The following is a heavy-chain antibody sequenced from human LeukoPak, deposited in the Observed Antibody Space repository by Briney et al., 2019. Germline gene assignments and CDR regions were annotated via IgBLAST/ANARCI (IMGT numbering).Heavy chain of an antibody. V-gene: IGHV3-21*01. J-gene: IGHJ4*02. CDR1: GFTFSRYS. D-gene: IGHD7-27*01. CDR2: INSRSSYI. CDR3: ARELGNHFDN. Sequence: PGGSLRLSCAASGFTFSRYSMNWVRQAPGKGLEWVSSINSRSSYIYYADSMKGRFTISRDNAKNSLNLQMNSLRAEDTAVYYCARELGNHFDNWGQGTLVTVSS.